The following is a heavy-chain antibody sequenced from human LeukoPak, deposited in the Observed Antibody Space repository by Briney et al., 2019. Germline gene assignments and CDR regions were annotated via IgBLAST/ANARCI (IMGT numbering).Heavy chain of an antibody. CDR3: ARGVSGTYSPFDY. CDR1: GFSVSATS. Sequence: PGGSLRLSCAASGFSVSATSMTWVRQAPGKGPECLSVLFDGGSVYYSDSVKGRFTISRDHLKNTVYLQLNSLRVEDTAVYYCARGVSGTYSPFDYWGQGALVAVSS. D-gene: IGHD1-26*01. J-gene: IGHJ4*02. V-gene: IGHV3-53*01. CDR2: LFDGGSV.